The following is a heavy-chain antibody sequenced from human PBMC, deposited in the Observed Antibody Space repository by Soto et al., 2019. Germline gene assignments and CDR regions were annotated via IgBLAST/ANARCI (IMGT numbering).Heavy chain of an antibody. Sequence: LRLSCAASGFTFSSYAMHWVRQAPGKVLEWVAVISYDGSNKYYADSVKGRFTISRDNSKNTLYLQMNSLRAEDTAVYYCARGDSGPEPLYYYYGMDVWGQGTTVTVSS. CDR1: GFTFSSYA. V-gene: IGHV3-30-3*01. CDR3: ARGDSGPEPLYYYYGMDV. CDR2: ISYDGSNK. J-gene: IGHJ6*02. D-gene: IGHD3-10*01.